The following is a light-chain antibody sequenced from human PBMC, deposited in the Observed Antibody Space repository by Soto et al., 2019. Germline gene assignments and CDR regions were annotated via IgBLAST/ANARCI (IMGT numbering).Light chain of an antibody. CDR2: HVS. Sequence: QSALTQPASVSGSPGQSITLSCTGTSSDIGAYNYVSWYQQHPGKAPKLMIYHVSNRPSGVSHRFSGSKSGNTASLTISGLQAEDEADYYCNSYTDSSTVVFGGGTKLTVL. V-gene: IGLV2-14*01. CDR3: NSYTDSSTVV. CDR1: SSDIGAYNY. J-gene: IGLJ2*01.